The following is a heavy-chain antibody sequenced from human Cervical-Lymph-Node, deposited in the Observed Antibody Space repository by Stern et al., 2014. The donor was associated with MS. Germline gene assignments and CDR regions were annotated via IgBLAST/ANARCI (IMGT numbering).Heavy chain of an antibody. Sequence: EQLVESGAEVKKPGASVKVSCKASGYTFTGYYMHWVRQAPGQGLEWMGRINPNSGGTNYAQKFQGRVTMTRDTSISTAYMELSRLRSDDTAVYYCARDYNYYDSSGYYYDNWFDPWGQGTLVTVSS. CDR3: ARDYNYYDSSGYYYDNWFDP. CDR2: INPNSGGT. D-gene: IGHD3-22*01. J-gene: IGHJ5*02. V-gene: IGHV1-2*06. CDR1: GYTFTGYY.